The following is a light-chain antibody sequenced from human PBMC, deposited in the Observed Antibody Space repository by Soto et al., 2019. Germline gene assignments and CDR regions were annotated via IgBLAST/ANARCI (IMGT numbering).Light chain of an antibody. J-gene: IGLJ3*02. Sequence: QSVLTQPASVSGSPGQSITISCTGTSSDVGGYNYVSWYQQHPGKAPKLMIYDVSNRPSGVSNRFSGSKSGNTASLTISGLQAEDEADYYCSSYTSSSTLEFGGGTKVPVL. CDR2: DVS. V-gene: IGLV2-14*01. CDR1: SSDVGGYNY. CDR3: SSYTSSSTLE.